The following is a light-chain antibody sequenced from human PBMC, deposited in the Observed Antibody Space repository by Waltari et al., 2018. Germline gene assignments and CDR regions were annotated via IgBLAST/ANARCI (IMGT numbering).Light chain of an antibody. CDR1: QDISRY. Sequence: IQLTQSPSFLSASVGDRVTITCRASQDISRYLAWYQQKPGKAPKLLMYTASTLQSGVPSRFSGSGSETEYTLTISSLQPQDFAAYYCQQRKSYPLTFGGGTKVEIK. CDR3: QQRKSYPLT. V-gene: IGKV1-9*01. CDR2: TAS. J-gene: IGKJ4*01.